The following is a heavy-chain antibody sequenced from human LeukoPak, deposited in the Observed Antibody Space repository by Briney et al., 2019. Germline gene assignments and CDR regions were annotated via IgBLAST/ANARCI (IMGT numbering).Heavy chain of an antibody. J-gene: IGHJ4*02. V-gene: IGHV4-34*01. D-gene: IGHD6-19*01. CDR1: GGSFSGYY. CDR3: ARVVFLYSSGWLFDY. Sequence: SETLSLTCAVYGGSFSGYYWSWIRQPPGKGLGWIGEINHSGSTNYNPSLKGRVTISVDTSKNQFSLKLSSVTAADTAVYYCARVVFLYSSGWLFDYWGQGTLVTVSS. CDR2: INHSGST.